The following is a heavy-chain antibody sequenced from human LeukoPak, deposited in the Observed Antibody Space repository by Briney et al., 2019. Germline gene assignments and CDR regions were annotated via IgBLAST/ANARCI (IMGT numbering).Heavy chain of an antibody. D-gene: IGHD6-19*01. V-gene: IGHV1-8*03. J-gene: IGHJ6*04. Sequence: ASVKVSCKVSGYTLTELSMHWVRQAPGKGLEWMGWMNPNSGNTGYAQKFQGRVTITRNTSISTAYMELSSLRSEDTAVYYCARGWLVRLDVWGKGTTVTVSS. CDR1: GYTLTELS. CDR2: MNPNSGNT. CDR3: ARGWLVRLDV.